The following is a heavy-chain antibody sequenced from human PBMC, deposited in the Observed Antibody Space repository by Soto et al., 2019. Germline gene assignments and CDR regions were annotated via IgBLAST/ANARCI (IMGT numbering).Heavy chain of an antibody. CDR2: ISGSGGST. J-gene: IGHJ4*02. Sequence: PGGSLTLSCAASGFTISGYAMSWVRKAPGKGLEWVSAISGSGGSTYYADSVKGRFTISRDNSKNTLYLQMNSLRAEDTAVYYCAKDKSGSFTLNYASYWGQGTLVTVSS. CDR3: AKDKSGSFTLNYASY. CDR1: GFTISGYA. D-gene: IGHD4-4*01. V-gene: IGHV3-23*01.